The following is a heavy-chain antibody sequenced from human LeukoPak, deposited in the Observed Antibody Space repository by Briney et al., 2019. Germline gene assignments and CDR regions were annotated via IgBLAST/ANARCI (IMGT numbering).Heavy chain of an antibody. CDR2: LKQVGSEK. J-gene: IGHJ5*02. CDR1: ARTLSTYW. V-gene: IGHV3-7*05. Sequence: PAGSLRLSCAASARTLSTYWMTWLRPAPGKGLQRLAHLKQVGSEKYYVDAAKGRFTISRDNAKNSLYLQMNSLRAEDTAVYYCVRGSSGTVVRGVSWAWFDPWGQGTLVTVSS. D-gene: IGHD3-10*01. CDR3: VRGSSGTVVRGVSWAWFDP.